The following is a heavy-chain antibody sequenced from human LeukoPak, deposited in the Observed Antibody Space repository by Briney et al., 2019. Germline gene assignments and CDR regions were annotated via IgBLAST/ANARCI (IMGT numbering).Heavy chain of an antibody. CDR1: GFTFSSYG. Sequence: GGSLRLSCAASGFTFSSYGMHWVRQAPGKGLEWVAVISYDGSNKYYADSVKGRFTISRDNSKNTLYLQMNSLRAEDTAVYYCAKVGHCSSTSCSGGAFDIWGQGTMVTVSS. V-gene: IGHV3-30*18. CDR3: AKVGHCSSTSCSGGAFDI. J-gene: IGHJ3*02. CDR2: ISYDGSNK. D-gene: IGHD2-2*01.